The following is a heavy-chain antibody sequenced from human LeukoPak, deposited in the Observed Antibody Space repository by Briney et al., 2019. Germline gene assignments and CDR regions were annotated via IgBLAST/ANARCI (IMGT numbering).Heavy chain of an antibody. CDR3: ARDPTGPRYFVNYMDV. CDR1: GFTFSSYA. J-gene: IGHJ6*03. Sequence: GGSLRLSCAASGFTFSSYAMSWVRQAPGKGLEWVAVISYDGSNKYYADSVKGRFTISRDNSKNTLYLQMNSLRAEDTAVYYCARDPTGPRYFVNYMDVWGKGTTVTVSS. D-gene: IGHD3-9*01. V-gene: IGHV3-30*04. CDR2: ISYDGSNK.